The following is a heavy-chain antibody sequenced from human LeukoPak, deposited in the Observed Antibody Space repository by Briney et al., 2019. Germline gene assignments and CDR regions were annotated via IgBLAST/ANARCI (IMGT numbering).Heavy chain of an antibody. CDR3: ARDARDGGNSDYFDY. V-gene: IGHV4-61*02. CDR1: GGSISSGSYY. Sequence: SGTLSLTCTVSGGSISSGSYYWSWIRQPAGKGLEWIGRIYTSGSTNYNPSLKSRVAISVDTSKNQFSLKLSSVTAADTAVYYCARDARDGGNSDYFDYWGQGTLVTVSS. CDR2: IYTSGST. J-gene: IGHJ4*02. D-gene: IGHD4-23*01.